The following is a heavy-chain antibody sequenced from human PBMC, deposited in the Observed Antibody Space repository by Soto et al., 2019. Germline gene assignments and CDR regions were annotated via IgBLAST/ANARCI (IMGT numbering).Heavy chain of an antibody. CDR2: IKPNSGDT. Sequence: ASVKVSCKASGYTFIDYYIHWVRLAPGQGLEWMGWIKPNSGDTKYAQKFQGWVTMTRDTSIRTAYMELSRLRSDDTAIYYCAGGYGGLGNYVFYFYGLDVWGQGTTVTVSS. V-gene: IGHV1-2*04. J-gene: IGHJ6*02. D-gene: IGHD3-10*01. CDR1: GYTFIDYY. CDR3: AGGYGGLGNYVFYFYGLDV.